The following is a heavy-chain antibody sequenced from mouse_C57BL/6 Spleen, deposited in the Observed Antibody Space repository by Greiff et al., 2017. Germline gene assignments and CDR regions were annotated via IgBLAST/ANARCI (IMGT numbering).Heavy chain of an antibody. CDR3: AREDNYSNYPFAY. CDR2: IHPNSGST. V-gene: IGHV1-64*01. CDR1: GYTFTSYW. Sequence: QVQLQQPGAELVKPGASVKLSCKASGYTFTSYWMHWVKQRPGPGLEWIGMIHPNSGSTNYNEKFKSKATLTVDKSSSTAYMQLSSLTSEDSAVYYCAREDNYSNYPFAYWGQGTLVTVSA. D-gene: IGHD2-5*01. J-gene: IGHJ3*01.